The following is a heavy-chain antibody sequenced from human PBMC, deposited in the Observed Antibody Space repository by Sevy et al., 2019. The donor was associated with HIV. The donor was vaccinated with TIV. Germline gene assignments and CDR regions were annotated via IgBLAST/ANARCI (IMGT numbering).Heavy chain of an antibody. D-gene: IGHD1-20*01. Sequence: GGSLRLSCAASGFTFSDYFMMWIRRAPGKGLEWVSYITGSGTKFYYADSVKGRFTISRDNSKNSLFLQMNSLTAEDTATYYCARDLTPRETYIDYWGQGTLVTVSS. J-gene: IGHJ4*02. CDR1: GFTFSDYF. CDR3: ARDLTPRETYIDY. CDR2: ITGSGTKF. V-gene: IGHV3-11*01.